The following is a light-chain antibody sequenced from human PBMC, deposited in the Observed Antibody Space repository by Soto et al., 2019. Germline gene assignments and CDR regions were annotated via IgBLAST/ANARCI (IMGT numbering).Light chain of an antibody. V-gene: IGKV1-5*01. CDR3: QQYNSYSPWT. CDR1: QSVNKW. Sequence: DIQMNQSPSTLSASGGDRVTITCRASQSVNKWLAWFQQKPGKVPKLLIFDASTLQTGVPSRFGGGGCGTEFTLTISGRQPDDDATYYCQQYNSYSPWTFGQGTKVDIK. J-gene: IGKJ1*01. CDR2: DAS.